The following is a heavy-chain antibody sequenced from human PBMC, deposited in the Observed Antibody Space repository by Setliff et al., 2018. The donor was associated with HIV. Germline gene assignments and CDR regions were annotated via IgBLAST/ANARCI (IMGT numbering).Heavy chain of an antibody. V-gene: IGHV4-39*07. CDR3: ARDRGYYDSSGYWGRHAFDI. Sequence: SETLSLTCTVSGGSISSSSYYWGWIRQPPGKGLEWIGSIHYSGSTYYNPSLKSRVTISVDTSKNQFSLKLSCVTAADTAVYYCARDRGYYDSSGYWGRHAFDIWGQGTMVTVSS. J-gene: IGHJ3*02. CDR1: GGSISSSSYY. CDR2: IHYSGST. D-gene: IGHD3-22*01.